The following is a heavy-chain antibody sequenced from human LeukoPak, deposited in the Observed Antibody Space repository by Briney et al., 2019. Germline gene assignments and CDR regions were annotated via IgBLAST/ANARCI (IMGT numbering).Heavy chain of an antibody. V-gene: IGHV3-7*03. CDR2: IKEDGSSQ. CDR1: GFTFGIYA. J-gene: IGHJ4*02. Sequence: GGSLRLSCAASGFTFGIYAMTWVRQAPGKGLEWVGHIKEDGSSQNYADSVKGRFTISRDNAKSSLHLQMNGLRAEDTAMYYCVKDSGWFHFDSWGQGTLVTVSS. CDR3: VKDSGWFHFDS. D-gene: IGHD6-19*01.